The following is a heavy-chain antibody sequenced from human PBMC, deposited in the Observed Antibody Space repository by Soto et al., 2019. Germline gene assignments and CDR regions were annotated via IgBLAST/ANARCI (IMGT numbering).Heavy chain of an antibody. D-gene: IGHD2-15*01. CDR2: INSDGSST. V-gene: IGHV3-74*01. J-gene: IGHJ4*02. CDR3: ARDLVVVAATRGYYFDY. Sequence: GGSLRLSCAASGFTFSSYWMHWVRQAPGKGLVWVSRINSDGSSTSYADSVKGRFTISRDNAKNTLYLQMNSLRAEDTAVYYCARDLVVVAATRGYYFDYWGQGTLVTVPS. CDR1: GFTFSSYW.